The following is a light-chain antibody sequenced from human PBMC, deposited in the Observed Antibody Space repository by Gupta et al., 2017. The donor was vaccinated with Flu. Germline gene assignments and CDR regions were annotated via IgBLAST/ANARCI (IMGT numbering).Light chain of an antibody. J-gene: IGKJ3*01. V-gene: IGKV1-39*01. CDR2: AVS. CDR3: RLSARPVST. CDR1: QSISTY. Sequence: DIQMTQSPSSLSASVADRVTITCRASQSISTYLNWYQQKPGKAPKLLLYAVSSVQTAVLSRFSGSRSAGAFTLMIIRLLPADSATYYCRLSARPVSTFGPGTKLDI.